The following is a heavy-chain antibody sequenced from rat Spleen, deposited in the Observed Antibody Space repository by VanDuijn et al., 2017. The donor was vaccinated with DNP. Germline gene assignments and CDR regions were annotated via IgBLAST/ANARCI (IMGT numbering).Heavy chain of an antibody. V-gene: IGHV5-25*01. CDR2: ISTSGSRT. CDR1: GFTFDNYY. D-gene: IGHD4-1*01. CDR3: AKNTGYYFDS. Sequence: EVHLMESGGGLVQPGRSLKLSCAASGFTFDNYYMAWVRQAPKKGLEWVATISTSGSRTYYSDSVKGRFIISRDNGKSSLYLQLSSLKSEDTATYYCAKNTGYYFDSWGQGVMVTVSS. J-gene: IGHJ2*01.